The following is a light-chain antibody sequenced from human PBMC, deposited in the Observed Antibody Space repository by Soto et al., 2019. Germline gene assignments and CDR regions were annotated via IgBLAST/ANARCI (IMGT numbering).Light chain of an antibody. J-gene: IGLJ1*01. Sequence: QSVLTQPPSASGTPGQRVTISCSGSSSNIGSNTVNWYQQLPGTAPKLLIYNNNQRPSGFPDRFSGSKSGTSASLAISGLQSEDEADYYCAAWDDSLNGYVFGTGTKLTVL. CDR1: SSNIGSNT. CDR2: NNN. V-gene: IGLV1-44*01. CDR3: AAWDDSLNGYV.